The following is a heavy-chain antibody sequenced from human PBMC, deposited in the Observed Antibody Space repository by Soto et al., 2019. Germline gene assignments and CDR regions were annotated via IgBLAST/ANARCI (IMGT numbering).Heavy chain of an antibody. D-gene: IGHD2-15*01. CDR1: GYTLTELS. CDR2: FDPEDGET. CDR3: ATAGYCSGGSCYYFDY. V-gene: IGHV1-24*01. Sequence: QVQLVQSGAEVKKPGASVKVSCKVSGYTLTELSMHWVRQAPGKGLEWMGGFDPEDGETIYAQKFQGRVTMTEDTSTDTAYMELSSLRSEDTAVYYCATAGYCSGGSCYYFDYWGQGTLVTVSS. J-gene: IGHJ4*02.